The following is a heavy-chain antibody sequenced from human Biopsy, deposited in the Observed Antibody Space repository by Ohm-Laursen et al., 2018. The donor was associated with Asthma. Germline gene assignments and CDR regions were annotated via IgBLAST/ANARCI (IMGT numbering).Heavy chain of an antibody. CDR2: ISYDGSNK. V-gene: IGHV3-30*18. J-gene: IGHJ6*02. D-gene: IGHD4-17*01. CDR1: GFTFSSYG. CDR3: AKDPRIYGDNVAGMDV. Sequence: SLRLSCTASGFTFSSYGMYWVRQAPGKGLEWVGGISYDGSNKYYADAVMGGFTISRDNSKNRLYLQMSSLRVEETAVYYCAKDPRIYGDNVAGMDVWGQGTAVNVSS.